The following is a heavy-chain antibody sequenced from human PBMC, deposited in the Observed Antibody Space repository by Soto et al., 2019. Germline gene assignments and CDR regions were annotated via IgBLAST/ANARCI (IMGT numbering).Heavy chain of an antibody. V-gene: IGHV4-38-2*01. CDR2: VYHTRNT. CDR1: GYSISSGYY. CDR3: ARASYCSTTSCYSGDSYYFDY. J-gene: IGHJ4*02. Sequence: SVTLSLTCGVSGYSISSGYYWGWIRQPPGKGLEWIGSVYHTRNTFYNPSVKRRVTISIATSRHRFSMKLSSVNAADTEIFYCARASYCSTTSCYSGDSYYFDYWGRGTLVTSPQ. D-gene: IGHD2-2*01.